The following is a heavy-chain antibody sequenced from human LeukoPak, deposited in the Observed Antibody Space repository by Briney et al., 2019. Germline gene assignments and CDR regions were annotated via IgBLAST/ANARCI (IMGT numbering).Heavy chain of an antibody. Sequence: GGSLRLSCAASGFTFSSYSMNWVRQAPGEGLEWVSYISSLSGTIYYADSVKGRFTISRDNAKNSLYLQMDSLRAEDTAVYYCARDQGSGAADAFDIWGQGTMVTVSS. CDR2: ISSLSGTI. D-gene: IGHD3-10*01. CDR1: GFTFSSYS. V-gene: IGHV3-48*01. J-gene: IGHJ3*02. CDR3: ARDQGSGAADAFDI.